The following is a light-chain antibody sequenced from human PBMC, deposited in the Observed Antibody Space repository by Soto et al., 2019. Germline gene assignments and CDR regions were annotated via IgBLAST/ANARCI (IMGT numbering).Light chain of an antibody. CDR2: GSY. V-gene: IGLV1-40*01. J-gene: IGLJ1*01. CDR3: QSYDSSLSAWV. CDR1: SSNIWAGSD. Sequence: QSVLTQPPSVSGAPVHRVTISYTRSSSNIWAGSDVHWYQQDPGTAPKRLVYGSYNRPSGVPDRFSGSKSGTSASLAITGLQAEDEADFYCQSYDSSLSAWVFGTGTKVTVL.